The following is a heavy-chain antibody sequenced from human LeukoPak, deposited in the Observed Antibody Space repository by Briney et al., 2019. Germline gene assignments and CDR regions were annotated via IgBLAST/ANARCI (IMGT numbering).Heavy chain of an antibody. CDR3: AELGITMIGGV. CDR1: AFSFSNYN. Sequence: GGSLRLSCAASAFSFSNYNMNWVRQAPGKGLEWVSAISGSGGSTYYADSVKGRFTISRDNSKNTLYLQMNSLRAEDTAVYYCAELGITMIGGVWGKGTTVTISS. CDR2: ISGSGGST. J-gene: IGHJ6*04. D-gene: IGHD3-10*02. V-gene: IGHV3-23*01.